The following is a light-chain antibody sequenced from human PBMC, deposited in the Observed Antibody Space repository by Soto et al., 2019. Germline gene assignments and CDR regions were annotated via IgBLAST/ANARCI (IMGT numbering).Light chain of an antibody. J-gene: IGLJ3*02. CDR2: EDS. CDR3: GSYTVNSLWV. Sequence: QSALTQPASVSGSPGQSITISCTGSSGDVGYNYVSWYQHHPGKAPKLMIYEDSNRPTGVSNRFSGSKSGNTASLTISGLQAEDEADYYCGSYTVNSLWVFGGGTKVTVL. V-gene: IGLV2-14*01. CDR1: SGDVGYNY.